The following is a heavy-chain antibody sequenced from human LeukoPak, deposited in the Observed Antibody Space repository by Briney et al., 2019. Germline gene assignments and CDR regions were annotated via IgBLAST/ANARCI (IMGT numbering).Heavy chain of an antibody. D-gene: IGHD6-6*01. J-gene: IGHJ3*02. CDR3: ARTSGGSSSSSAFDI. CDR2: ISSSGSTI. V-gene: IGHV3-48*03. Sequence: PGGSLRLSCAAPGFTFSSFEMNWVRQAPGKGLGWVSYISSSGSTIYYAESVKGRFTISRDNAKNSLYLQMNSLRAEDTAVYYCARTSGGSSSSSAFDIWGQGTMVTVSS. CDR1: GFTFSSFE.